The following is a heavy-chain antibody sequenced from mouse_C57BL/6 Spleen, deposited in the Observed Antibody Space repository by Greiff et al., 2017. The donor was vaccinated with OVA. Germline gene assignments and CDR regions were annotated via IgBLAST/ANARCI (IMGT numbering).Heavy chain of an antibody. D-gene: IGHD4-1*01. V-gene: IGHV1-4*01. CDR3: ARDWDEDY. J-gene: IGHJ2*01. Sequence: VQLQESGAELARPGASVKMSCKASGYTFTSYTMHWVKQRPGQGLEWIGYINPSSGYTKYNQKFKDKATLTADKSSSTAYMQLSSLTSEDSAVYYCARDWDEDYWGQGTTLTVSS. CDR1: GYTFTSYT. CDR2: INPSSGYT.